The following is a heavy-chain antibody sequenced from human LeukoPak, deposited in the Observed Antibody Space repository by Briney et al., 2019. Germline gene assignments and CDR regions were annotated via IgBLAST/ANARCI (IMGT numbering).Heavy chain of an antibody. V-gene: IGHV3-7*03. Sequence: GGSLRLSCAASGFTFSSYWMNWARQAPGKGQEWVASINHNGNVNYYVDSVKGRFTISRDNAKNSLYLQMSNLRAEDTAVYFCARGGGLDVWGQGATVTVSS. J-gene: IGHJ6*02. D-gene: IGHD3-16*01. CDR2: INHNGNVN. CDR3: ARGGGLDV. CDR1: GFTFSSYW.